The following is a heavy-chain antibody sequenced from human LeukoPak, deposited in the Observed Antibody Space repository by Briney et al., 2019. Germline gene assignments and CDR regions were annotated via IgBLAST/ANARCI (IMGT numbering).Heavy chain of an antibody. CDR2: IIPIFGTA. CDR1: GGTFSSYA. V-gene: IGHV1-69*05. CDR3: ARGPYYYYYMDV. J-gene: IGHJ6*03. Sequence: SVEVSCKASGGTFSSYAISWVRQAPGQGLEWMGRIIPIFGTANYAQKFQGRVTITTDESTSTAYMELSSLRSEDTAVYYCARGPYYYYYMDVWGKGTTVTVSS.